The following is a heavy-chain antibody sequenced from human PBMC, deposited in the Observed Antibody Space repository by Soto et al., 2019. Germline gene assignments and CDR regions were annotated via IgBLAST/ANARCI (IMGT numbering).Heavy chain of an antibody. Sequence: PSETLSLTCTVSGGCISSYYWSWIRQPPGKGLEWIGYIYYSGSTNYNPSLKSRVTISVDTSKNQFSLKLSSVTAADTAVYYCARGVVPAALSYYYYYYMDVWGKGTTVTVSS. V-gene: IGHV4-59*01. J-gene: IGHJ6*03. CDR1: GGCISSYY. CDR2: IYYSGST. D-gene: IGHD2-2*01. CDR3: ARGVVPAALSYYYYYYMDV.